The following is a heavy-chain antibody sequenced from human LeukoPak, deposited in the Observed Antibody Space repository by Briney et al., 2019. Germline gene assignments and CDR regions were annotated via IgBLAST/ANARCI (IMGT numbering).Heavy chain of an antibody. CDR3: ARDHGGDGYNLDRY. CDR1: GFTFSSYA. V-gene: IGHV3-23*01. D-gene: IGHD5-24*01. CDR2: ISGSGGST. Sequence: PGGSLRLSCAASGFTFSSYAMSWVRQAPGKGLEWVSAISGSGGSTYYADSVKGRFTISRDNSMNTLYLQMNSLRAEDTAVYYCARDHGGDGYNLDRYWGQGTLVTVSS. J-gene: IGHJ4*02.